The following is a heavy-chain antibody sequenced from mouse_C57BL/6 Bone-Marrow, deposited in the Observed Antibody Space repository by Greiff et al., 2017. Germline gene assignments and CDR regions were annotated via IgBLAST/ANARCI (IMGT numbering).Heavy chain of an antibody. CDR3: ARGATDY. CDR2: IDPSDSYT. J-gene: IGHJ2*01. V-gene: IGHV1-69*01. CDR1: GYTFTSYW. Sequence: VQLQQPGAELVMPGASVKLSCKASGYTFTSYWMHWVKQRPGQGLEWIGEIDPSDSYTNYNQKFKGKSTLTVDKSASTAYMQLSSLTSEDSAVYYCARGATDYWGQGTTLTVSS. D-gene: IGHD1-1*01.